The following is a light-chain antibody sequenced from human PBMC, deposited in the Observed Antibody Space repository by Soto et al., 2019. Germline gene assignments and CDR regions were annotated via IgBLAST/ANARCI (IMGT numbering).Light chain of an antibody. CDR3: GAWESSLNVYV. J-gene: IGLJ1*01. V-gene: IGLV1-51*01. Sequence: QSVLTQPPAVSAAPGHKVTISCSGTASNIGNDYVSWYQQLPGEAPQLLIYDNNRRPSGIPDRFSGSRSDTSATLGITGLQGGDQGNYYSGAWESSLNVYVVGTGNTVT. CDR1: ASNIGNDY. CDR2: DNN.